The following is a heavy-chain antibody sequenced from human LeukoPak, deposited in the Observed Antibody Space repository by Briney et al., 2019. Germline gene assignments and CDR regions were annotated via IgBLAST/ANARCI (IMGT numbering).Heavy chain of an antibody. CDR2: ISAGNGNT. V-gene: IGHV1-3*01. CDR1: GYTFTSYA. J-gene: IGHJ4*02. D-gene: IGHD3-3*01. Sequence: ASVKVSCKASGYTFTSYAIHWVRQAPGQRLEWMGWISAGNGNTKYSQNFQGRVTFISNTSATTAFMELSSLRSEDAAVYYCARDLTSYYDFWSGYSGFDYWGQGTLVTVSS. CDR3: ARDLTSYYDFWSGYSGFDY.